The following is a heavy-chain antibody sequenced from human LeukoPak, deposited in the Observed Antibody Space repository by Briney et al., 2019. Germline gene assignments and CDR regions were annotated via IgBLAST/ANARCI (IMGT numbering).Heavy chain of an antibody. CDR2: IRYDASNE. J-gene: IGHJ4*02. D-gene: IGHD3-3*01. CDR1: GFTFSLYG. Sequence: GGSLRLSCAASGFTFSLYGMQWVRQAPGKGLQWVAFIRYDASNEYYVDSVKGRFTTSRDNSENTLYLQMNSLRTEGTAVYYCARFDYWSGFYPLDHWGQGTLVTVSS. CDR3: ARFDYWSGFYPLDH. V-gene: IGHV3-30*02.